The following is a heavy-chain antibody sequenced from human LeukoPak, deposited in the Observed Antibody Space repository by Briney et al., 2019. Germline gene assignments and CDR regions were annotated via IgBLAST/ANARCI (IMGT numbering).Heavy chain of an antibody. J-gene: IGHJ4*02. Sequence: ALRLSCAASGFTFDDYAMHWVRQAPGKGLELVSGISWNSGSIGDAYSVKGRFTISRDNAKTSLYLRMNSLSAADMALYYCAKDSGYDDFYYFDYWGQGTLVTVSS. CDR2: ISWNSGSI. CDR1: GFTFDDYA. D-gene: IGHD4-17*01. CDR3: AKDSGYDDFYYFDY. V-gene: IGHV3-9*03.